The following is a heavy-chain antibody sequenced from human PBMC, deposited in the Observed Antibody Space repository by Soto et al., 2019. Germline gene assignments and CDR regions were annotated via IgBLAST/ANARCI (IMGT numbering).Heavy chain of an antibody. CDR2: ICSSGGST. Sequence: EVQLLESGGGLVQPGGSLRLSCVASGLTFSNYAMIWVRQAPGKGLEWVSVICSSGGSTYYADSVKGRFTISRDNSKNTLYLEMNSLRAEDTAVYYCAKDGLVIRSSPMNDYWGQGTLVTVSS. D-gene: IGHD3-16*02. CDR3: AKDGLVIRSSPMNDY. V-gene: IGHV3-23*01. CDR1: GLTFSNYA. J-gene: IGHJ4*02.